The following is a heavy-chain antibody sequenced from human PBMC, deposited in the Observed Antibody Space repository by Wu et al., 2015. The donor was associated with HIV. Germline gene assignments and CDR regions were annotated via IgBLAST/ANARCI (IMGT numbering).Heavy chain of an antibody. CDR2: INPNSGGT. CDR1: GYTFTGYY. D-gene: IGHD2-2*02. V-gene: IGHV1-2*02. J-gene: IGHJ5*02. CDR3: AREGGIVVVPAAIGNWFDP. Sequence: QVQLVQSGAEVKKPGASVKVSCKASGYTFTGYYMHWVRQAPGQGLEWMGWINPNSGGTNYAQKFQGRVTMTRDTSISTAYMELSRLRSDDTAVYYCAREGGIVVVPAAIGNWFDPWGQGTLVTVSS.